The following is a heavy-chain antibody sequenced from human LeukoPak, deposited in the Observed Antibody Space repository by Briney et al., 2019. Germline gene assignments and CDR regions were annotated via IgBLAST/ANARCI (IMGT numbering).Heavy chain of an antibody. Sequence: SETLSLTCTVSGGSISSSSYYWGWLRQPPGKGLEWIGSIYYSGSTYYNPSLKSRVTISVDTSKNQFSLKLSSVTAADTAVYYCARMGLIRYCSGGSCYSTWFDPWGQGTLVTVSS. V-gene: IGHV4-39*01. CDR3: ARMGLIRYCSGGSCYSTWFDP. J-gene: IGHJ5*02. CDR2: IYYSGST. D-gene: IGHD2-15*01. CDR1: GGSISSSSYY.